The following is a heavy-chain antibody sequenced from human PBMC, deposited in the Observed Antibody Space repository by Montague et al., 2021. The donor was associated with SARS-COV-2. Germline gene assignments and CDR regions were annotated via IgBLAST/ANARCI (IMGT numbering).Heavy chain of an antibody. D-gene: IGHD1-26*01. V-gene: IGHV6-1*01. J-gene: IGHJ4*02. Sequence: KDYALSVKSRITINPDTSKNQISLQLNSVTPEDTAVYYCARTSASSDYWGQGTLVTVS. CDR2: K. CDR3: ARTSASSDY.